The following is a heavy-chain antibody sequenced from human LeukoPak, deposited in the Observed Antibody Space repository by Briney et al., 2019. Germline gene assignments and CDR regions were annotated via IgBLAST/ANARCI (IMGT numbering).Heavy chain of an antibody. V-gene: IGHV3-11*01. CDR1: GFTFSDYY. CDR2: ISSSGSTI. J-gene: IGHJ6*03. Sequence: GGSLRLSCAASGFTFSDYYMSWIRQAPGKGLEWVSYISSSGSTIYYADSVKGRFTISRDNAKNSLYLQMNSLRAEDTAVYYCARGRPPGPYYYMDVWGKGNTVTVSS. CDR3: ARGRPPGPYYYMDV.